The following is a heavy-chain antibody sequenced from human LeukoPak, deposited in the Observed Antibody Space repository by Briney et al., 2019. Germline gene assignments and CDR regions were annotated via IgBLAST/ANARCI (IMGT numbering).Heavy chain of an antibody. CDR3: SRENGAFSPFGY. D-gene: IGHD2-8*01. Sequence: SETLSLTCGVSGGSITSTNWWSWVRQPPGQGLEWIGEVSLSGLTNYNPSLSSRIIMALDTSKNHLSLHLASVTAADTAVYYCSRENGAFSPFGYWGQGYLVTVLS. CDR1: GGSITSTNW. CDR2: VSLSGLT. J-gene: IGHJ4*02. V-gene: IGHV4-4*02.